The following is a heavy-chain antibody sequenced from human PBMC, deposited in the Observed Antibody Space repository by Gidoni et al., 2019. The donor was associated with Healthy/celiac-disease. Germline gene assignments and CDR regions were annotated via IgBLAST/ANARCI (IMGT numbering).Heavy chain of an antibody. CDR2: ISWNSGSI. CDR1: GFTFDDYA. CDR3: AKDSAYYYGSGSYYISPYYYGMDV. Sequence: EVQLVESGGGLVQPGRSLRLSCAASGFTFDDYAMHWVRQAPGKGLEWCSGISWNSGSIGYADSVKGRFTISRDNAKNSLYLQMNSLRAEDTALYYCAKDSAYYYGSGSYYISPYYYGMDVWGQGTTVTVSS. V-gene: IGHV3-9*01. D-gene: IGHD3-10*01. J-gene: IGHJ6*02.